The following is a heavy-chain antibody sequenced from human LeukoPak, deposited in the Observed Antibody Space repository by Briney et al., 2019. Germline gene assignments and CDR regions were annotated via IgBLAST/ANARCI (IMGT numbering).Heavy chain of an antibody. J-gene: IGHJ5*02. CDR3: ARNRGRGFDP. Sequence: AGGSLRLSCAASGFTFSSNWMHWVRQAPGKGLVWVSRINEDGSTTNYADSVKGRSTISRDNAKNSLYLQMNSLRAEDTAVYYCARNRGRGFDPWGQGTLVTVSS. CDR2: INEDGSTT. CDR1: GFTFSSNW. D-gene: IGHD1-26*01. V-gene: IGHV3-74*01.